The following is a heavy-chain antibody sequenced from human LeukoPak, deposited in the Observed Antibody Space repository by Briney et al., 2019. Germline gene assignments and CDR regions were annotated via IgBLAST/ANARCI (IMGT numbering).Heavy chain of an antibody. CDR3: ARGPSTSGYDLDY. V-gene: IGHV1-8*03. Sequence: ASVKVSCKASGYTFTSYDINWVRQATGQGLEWMGWMNPNSGNTGYAQKFQGRVTITRNTSISTAYMELSSVTAADTAVYYCARGPSTSGYDLDYWGQGTLVTVSS. CDR1: GYTFTSYD. CDR2: MNPNSGNT. J-gene: IGHJ4*02. D-gene: IGHD5-12*01.